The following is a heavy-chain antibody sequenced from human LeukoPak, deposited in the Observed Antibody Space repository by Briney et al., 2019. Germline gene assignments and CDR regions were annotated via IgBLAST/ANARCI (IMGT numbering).Heavy chain of an antibody. V-gene: IGHV4-61*02. J-gene: IGHJ4*02. CDR2: IYTSGST. Sequence: SETLSLTCTVSGGSISSGSYCWSWIRQPAGKGLEWIGRIYTSGSTNYNPSLKSRVTMSVDTSKNQFSLRLSSVTAADTAVYYCARDRYYYDSSASPFDYWGQGTLVTVSS. CDR3: ARDRYYYDSSASPFDY. D-gene: IGHD3-22*01. CDR1: GGSISSGSYC.